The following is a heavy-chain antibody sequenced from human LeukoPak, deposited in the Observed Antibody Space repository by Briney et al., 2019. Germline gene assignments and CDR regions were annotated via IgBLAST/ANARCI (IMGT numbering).Heavy chain of an antibody. CDR2: IYYSGST. V-gene: IGHV4-39*07. J-gene: IGHJ6*02. D-gene: IGHD4-17*01. CDR1: GGSISSSSYY. CDR3: ARVLWRDYGAIMDV. Sequence: PSETLSLTCSVSGGSISSSSYYWGWIRQPPGKGLEWIGSIYYSGSTYYNPSLKSRVTISVDTSKNQFSLKLSSVTAADTAVYYCARVLWRDYGAIMDVWGQGTTVTVSS.